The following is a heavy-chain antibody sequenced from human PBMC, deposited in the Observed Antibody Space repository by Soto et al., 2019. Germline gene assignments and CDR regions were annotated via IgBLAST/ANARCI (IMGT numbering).Heavy chain of an antibody. CDR1: GFTFSSYA. J-gene: IGHJ3*02. CDR2: ISYDGSNK. CDR3: AREGGGGRDGYNRGDAFDI. Sequence: QVQLVESGGGVVQPGRSLRLSCAASGFTFSSYAMHWVRQAPGKGLEWVAVISYDGSNKYYADSVKGRFTISRDNSKNTLYLQMNSLRAEDTAVYYCAREGGGGRDGYNRGDAFDIWGQGTMVTVSS. V-gene: IGHV3-30-3*01. D-gene: IGHD2-15*01.